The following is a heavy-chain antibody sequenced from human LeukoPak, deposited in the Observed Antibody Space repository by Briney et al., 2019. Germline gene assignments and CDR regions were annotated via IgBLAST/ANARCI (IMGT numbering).Heavy chain of an antibody. CDR2: INHSGST. D-gene: IGHD5-18*01. V-gene: IGHV4-34*01. J-gene: IGHJ4*02. CDR1: GGSFSGYY. CDR3: ARDRFPPKDTAMVRQFDY. Sequence: PSETLSLTCAVCGGSFSGYYWSWIRQPPGKGLEWIGEINHSGSTNYNPSLKSRVTISVDTSKNQFSLKLSSVTAADTAVYYCARDRFPPKDTAMVRQFDYWGQGTLVTVSS.